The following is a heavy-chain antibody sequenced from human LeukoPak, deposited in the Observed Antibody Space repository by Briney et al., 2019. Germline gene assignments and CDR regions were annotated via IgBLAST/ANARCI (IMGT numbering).Heavy chain of an antibody. J-gene: IGHJ5*02. CDR2: FYYSGST. Sequence: SETLSLTCSVSGGSIRSSSYYWGWIRQPPGKGLEWIGSFYYSGSTYYSPSLQSRVTISVDTSKNQFSLKLSSVTAADTAVYYCARFRRDGYNNPWGQGTLVTVSS. CDR1: GGSIRSSSYY. V-gene: IGHV4-39*07. CDR3: ARFRRDGYNNP. D-gene: IGHD5-24*01.